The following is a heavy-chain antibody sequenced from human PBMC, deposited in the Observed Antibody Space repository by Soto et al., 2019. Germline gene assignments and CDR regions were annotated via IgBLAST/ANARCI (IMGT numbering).Heavy chain of an antibody. V-gene: IGHV1-69*12. D-gene: IGHD3-22*01. Sequence: QVQLVQSGAEVKKPGSSVKVSCKASGGTFSSYAISWVRQAPGQGLEWMGGIIPIFGTANYAQKFQGRVTITADESPSPAHMALRSLGSEDTAVYYCARGARDYYDISPHWYFDLWGRGTLVTVSS. J-gene: IGHJ2*01. CDR3: ARGARDYYDISPHWYFDL. CDR2: IIPIFGTA. CDR1: GGTFSSYA.